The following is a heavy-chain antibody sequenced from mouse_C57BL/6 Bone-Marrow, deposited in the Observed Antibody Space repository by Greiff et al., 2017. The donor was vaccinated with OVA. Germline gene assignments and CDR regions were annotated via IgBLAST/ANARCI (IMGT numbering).Heavy chain of an antibody. CDR1: GYNFTSYW. CDR3: ARSGLGRGDFDY. D-gene: IGHD4-1*01. CDR2: IDPDSGGT. Sequence: QVQLQQPGAELVKPGASVKLSCKASGYNFTSYWMHWVKQRPGRGLEWIGRIDPDSGGTKYNEKFKGKATLTVDKPSSTAYMQLSSLTSEDSAVDYCARSGLGRGDFDYWGQGTTLTVSA. J-gene: IGHJ2*01. V-gene: IGHV1-72*01.